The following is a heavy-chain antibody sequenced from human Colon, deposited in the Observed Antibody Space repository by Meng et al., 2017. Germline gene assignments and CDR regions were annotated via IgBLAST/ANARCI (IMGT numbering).Heavy chain of an antibody. J-gene: IGHJ4*02. V-gene: IGHV4-4*02. Sequence: QAQLQESGPGLVKPSGTLSLTCDVSGDSVSSYNWWTWVRQPPGKGLEWIGEINRHGNTNYNPSLKSRVTMSVDKSKNQVSLNVSSVTAADTAVYYCASSDYYRSDYWGQGTLVTVSS. CDR3: ASSDYYRSDY. CDR2: INRHGNT. CDR1: GDSVSSYNW. D-gene: IGHD3-22*01.